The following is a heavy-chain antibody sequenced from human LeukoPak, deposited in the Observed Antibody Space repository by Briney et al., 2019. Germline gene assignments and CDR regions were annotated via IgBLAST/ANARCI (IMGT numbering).Heavy chain of an antibody. CDR2: ITSGGNT. Sequence: PGGSLRLSCAASGLTVSSSSLSWVRQAPGKGLEWVSLITSGGNTYYADSVRGRFTISRDNAKNSLYLQMNSLRAEDTAVYYCARALDIVATITPIDYWGQGTLVTVSS. V-gene: IGHV3-53*01. J-gene: IGHJ4*02. CDR1: GLTVSSSS. CDR3: ARALDIVATITPIDY. D-gene: IGHD5-12*01.